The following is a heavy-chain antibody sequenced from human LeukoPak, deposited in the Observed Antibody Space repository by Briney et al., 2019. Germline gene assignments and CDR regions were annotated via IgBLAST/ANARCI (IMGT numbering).Heavy chain of an antibody. CDR3: ARALYSMTTVTTEYWFDY. V-gene: IGHV4-30-4*01. J-gene: IGHJ4*02. D-gene: IGHD4-17*01. CDR2: IYYSGST. CDR1: GGSISSGDYY. Sequence: SQTLSLTCTVSGGSISSGDYYWSWIRQPPGKGLDWIGYIYYSGSTYYNPSLQSRVIISVDTSKNQFSLKLTSVTAADTAVYYCARALYSMTTVTTEYWFDYWGQGTLVTVSS.